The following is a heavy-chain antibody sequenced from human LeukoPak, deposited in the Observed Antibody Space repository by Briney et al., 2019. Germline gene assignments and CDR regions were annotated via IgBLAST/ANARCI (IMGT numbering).Heavy chain of an antibody. Sequence: ASVKVSCKASGYTFTSYGISWVRQAPGQGLEWMGWISAYNGNTNYAQKLQGRVTMTEDTSTDTAYMELSSLRSEDTAVYYCATVPAGEVGAPDYYMDVWGKGTTVTVSS. D-gene: IGHD1-26*01. J-gene: IGHJ6*03. V-gene: IGHV1-18*01. CDR3: ATVPAGEVGAPDYYMDV. CDR2: ISAYNGNT. CDR1: GYTFTSYG.